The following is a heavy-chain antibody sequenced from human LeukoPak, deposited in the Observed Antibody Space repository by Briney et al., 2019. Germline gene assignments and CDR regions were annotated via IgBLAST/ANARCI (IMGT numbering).Heavy chain of an antibody. CDR2: ISYHGVDK. Sequence: PGGSLRLSCAASGFTFSVYWMSWVRQAPGKGLEWVAVISYHGVDKYYADSVKGRFTISRDSSKDTLFLQMNSLRTEDTSVYYCARERYRASIGRRRENLVYGMDAWGQGTTVTVSS. V-gene: IGHV3-30-3*01. CDR1: GFTFSVYW. J-gene: IGHJ6*02. D-gene: IGHD5-18*01. CDR3: ARERYRASIGRRRENLVYGMDA.